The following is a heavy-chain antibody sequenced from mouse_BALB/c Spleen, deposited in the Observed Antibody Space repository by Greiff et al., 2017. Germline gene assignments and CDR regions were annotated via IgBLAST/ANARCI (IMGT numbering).Heavy chain of an antibody. CDR2: ISTYYGDA. D-gene: IGHD1-1*01. V-gene: IGHV1S137*01. CDR1: GYTFTDYA. Sequence: QVQLQQSGAELVRPGVSVKISCKGSGYTFTDYAMHWVKQSHAKSLEWIGVISTYYGDASYNQKFKGKATMTVDKSSSTAYMELARLTSEDSAIYYCARGLLLRLHYFDYWGQGTTLTVSS. J-gene: IGHJ2*01. CDR3: ARGLLLRLHYFDY.